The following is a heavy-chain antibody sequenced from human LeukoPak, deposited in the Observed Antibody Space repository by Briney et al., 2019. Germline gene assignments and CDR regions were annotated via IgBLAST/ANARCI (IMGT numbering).Heavy chain of an antibody. D-gene: IGHD3-10*01. V-gene: IGHV4-38-2*02. CDR2: IYHSGST. J-gene: IGHJ4*02. Sequence: SETLSLTCTVSGYSISSGYYWGWIRQPPGKGLEWIGSIYHSGSTYYNPSLKSRVTISVDTSKNQFSLKLSSVTAADTAVYYCASRNSGSYSQLDYWGQGTLVTVSS. CDR3: ASRNSGSYSQLDY. CDR1: GYSISSGYY.